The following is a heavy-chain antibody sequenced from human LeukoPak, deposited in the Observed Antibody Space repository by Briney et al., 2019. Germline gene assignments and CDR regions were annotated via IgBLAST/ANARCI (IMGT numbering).Heavy chain of an antibody. CDR1: GYTFTTYD. Sequence: ASVKVSCKASGYTFTTYDINWLGQATGQGLEWMGWMNPNSGNTGYAQKFQGRVTMTRNTSMSTAYMELNSLRSEDTAVYYCARANYYGSGKKDLDYWGQGTLVTVSS. CDR3: ARANYYGSGKKDLDY. D-gene: IGHD3-10*01. V-gene: IGHV1-8*01. CDR2: MNPNSGNT. J-gene: IGHJ4*02.